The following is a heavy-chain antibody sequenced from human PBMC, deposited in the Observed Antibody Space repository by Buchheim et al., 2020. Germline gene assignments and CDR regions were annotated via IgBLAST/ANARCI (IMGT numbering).Heavy chain of an antibody. CDR2: IKEDGSEG. Sequence: EVQLVESGGGLVQPGGSLRLSCAASGFTFSSYWMTWVRQAPGKGPEWVANIKEDGSEGYYVDSVKGRFTISRDNAMNSLFLQMSSLRAEDTAVYYCARGTRDYYGMDVWGQGTT. CDR3: ARGTRDYYGMDV. CDR1: GFTFSSYW. V-gene: IGHV3-7*01. J-gene: IGHJ6*02.